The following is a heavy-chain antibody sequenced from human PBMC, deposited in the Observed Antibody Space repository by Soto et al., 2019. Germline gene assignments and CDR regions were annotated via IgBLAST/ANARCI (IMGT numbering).Heavy chain of an antibody. CDR1: GFTFNSYA. J-gene: IGHJ1*01. V-gene: IGHV3-23*01. CDR2: ISGSGRTI. Sequence: GGSLRLSCAASGFTFNSYAMSWVRQAPGKGLEWVSAISGSGRTIYYADSVKGRFTISRDNSKNTLYLQMNSLRGEDAAVYYCAREGPDLVAVPSPVYFQHWGQGTLVTVSS. D-gene: IGHD2-21*01. CDR3: AREGPDLVAVPSPVYFQH.